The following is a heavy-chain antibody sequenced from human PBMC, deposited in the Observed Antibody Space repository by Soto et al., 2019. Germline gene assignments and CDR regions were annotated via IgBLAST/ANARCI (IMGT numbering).Heavy chain of an antibody. CDR1: GYTFTSYA. D-gene: IGHD6-13*01. Sequence: ASVKVSCKASGYTFTSYAMHWVRQAPGQRLEWMGWINAGNGNTKYSQKLQGRVTMTTDTSTSTAYMELRSLRSDDTAVYYCARAPTPGIAAAGTSPVYDWGQGTLVTVSS. CDR3: ARAPTPGIAAAGTSPVYD. J-gene: IGHJ4*02. V-gene: IGHV1-3*01. CDR2: INAGNGNT.